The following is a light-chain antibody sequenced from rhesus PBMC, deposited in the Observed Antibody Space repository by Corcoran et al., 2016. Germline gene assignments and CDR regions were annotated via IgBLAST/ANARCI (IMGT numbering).Light chain of an antibody. Sequence: EIVMTQSPATLSLSPGERATLSCRASQSVSSSLAWYQQKPGQAPSSFIYGASSRATGIPDRFRGSGSGTDFTLTISSLEPEDVAVYYCLQHSNWPHSFGQGTKVEIE. CDR1: QSVSSS. CDR2: GAS. J-gene: IGKJ2*01. CDR3: LQHSNWPHS. V-gene: IGKV3-24*01.